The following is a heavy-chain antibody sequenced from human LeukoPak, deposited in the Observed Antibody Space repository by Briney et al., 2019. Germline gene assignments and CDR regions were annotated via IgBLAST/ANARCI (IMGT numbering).Heavy chain of an antibody. Sequence: ASVKVSCKASGYTFTSYAMHWVRQAPGQRLEWMGWINAGNGNTKYSQKFQGRVTITRDTSASTAYMELSSLRSEDMAVYYCARGRGSSWYWDYYYYGMDVWGQGTTVTVSS. CDR1: GYTFTSYA. J-gene: IGHJ6*02. V-gene: IGHV1-3*01. D-gene: IGHD6-13*01. CDR3: ARGRGSSWYWDYYYYGMDV. CDR2: INAGNGNT.